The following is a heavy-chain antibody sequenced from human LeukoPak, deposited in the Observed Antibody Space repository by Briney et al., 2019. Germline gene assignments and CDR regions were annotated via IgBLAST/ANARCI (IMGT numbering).Heavy chain of an antibody. CDR1: GGSTRRYY. CDR3: ARQGYSAYEILDY. D-gene: IGHD5-12*01. J-gene: IGHJ4*02. V-gene: IGHV4-59*08. Sequence: APETLSLTRTLSGGSTRRYYGSSMPHPPGTRREWIGYIYYSGSTNYSPSLTSRVTISVDTSKTQFSLKLSSVTAADTAVYYCARQGYSAYEILDYWGQGTLVTVSS. CDR2: IYYSGST.